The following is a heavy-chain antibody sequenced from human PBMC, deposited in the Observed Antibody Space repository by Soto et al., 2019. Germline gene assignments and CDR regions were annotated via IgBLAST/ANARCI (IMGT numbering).Heavy chain of an antibody. CDR1: GYTFTGYY. V-gene: IGHV1-2*02. CDR3: ARGGSSWYYYYGMDV. J-gene: IGHJ6*02. Sequence: ASVKVSCKASGYTFTGYYMHWVRQAPGQGLEWMGLINPNSGGTKYAQKFQGRVTITRDTSASTAYMELSSLRSEDTAVYYCARGGSSWYYYYGMDVWGQGTTVTVSS. CDR2: INPNSGGT. D-gene: IGHD6-13*01.